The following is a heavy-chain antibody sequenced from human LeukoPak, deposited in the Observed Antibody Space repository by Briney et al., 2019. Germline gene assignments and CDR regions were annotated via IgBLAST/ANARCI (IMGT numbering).Heavy chain of an antibody. D-gene: IGHD6-13*01. Sequence: ASVKVSCKASGYTFSIYNMHWVRQAPGQGLEWMGIINPSGGSASDTQKFQGRVTMTRDTSTSTLYMELSSLRSEDTTVYYCAREGVAATGLDYWGQGTLVTVSS. CDR2: INPSGGSA. CDR1: GYTFSIYN. CDR3: AREGVAATGLDY. V-gene: IGHV1-46*01. J-gene: IGHJ4*02.